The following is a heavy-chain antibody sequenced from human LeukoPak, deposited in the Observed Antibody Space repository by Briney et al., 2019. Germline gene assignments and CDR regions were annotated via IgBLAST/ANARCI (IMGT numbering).Heavy chain of an antibody. Sequence: SETLSLTCTVSGGSISSYYWSWIRQPPGKGLEWIGCIYYSGYTNYKSSLKSRVTISLDTSRNQFSLKLNSVTAADTAVYYCAKSNGYGLIDIWGQGTMVTVSS. V-gene: IGHV4-59*12. CDR3: AKSNGYGLIDI. D-gene: IGHD3-10*01. CDR2: IYYSGYT. CDR1: GGSISSYY. J-gene: IGHJ3*02.